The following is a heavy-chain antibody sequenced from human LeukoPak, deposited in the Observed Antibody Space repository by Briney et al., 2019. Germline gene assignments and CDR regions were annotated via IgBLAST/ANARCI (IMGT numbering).Heavy chain of an antibody. CDR3: ARPRRGARFDAVDM. J-gene: IGHJ3*02. D-gene: IGHD6-6*01. Sequence: GESLKISCKGSGYDFITYWIGWVRQMPGKGLEWMGIVYPDDSDIRYSPSFQGQVSISADKSSTTAYLQWTSLKASDTAIYYCARPRRGARFDAVDMWGQGTMVTVSS. CDR1: GYDFITYW. V-gene: IGHV5-51*01. CDR2: VYPDDSDI.